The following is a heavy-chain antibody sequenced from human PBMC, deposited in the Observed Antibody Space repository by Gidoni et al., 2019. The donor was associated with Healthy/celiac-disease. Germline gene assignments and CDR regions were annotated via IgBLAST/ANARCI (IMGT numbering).Heavy chain of an antibody. CDR1: GFTFSSYA. Sequence: EVQLVESGGGLVQPGGSLRLSCAASGFTFSSYARSWVRQAPGKGLEWVSAISGSGGSTYYADSVKGRFTISRDNSKNTLYLQMNSLRAEDTAVYYCAKGASYSGSYLGDDAFDIWGQGTMVTVSS. J-gene: IGHJ3*02. D-gene: IGHD1-26*01. CDR2: ISGSGGST. V-gene: IGHV3-23*04. CDR3: AKGASYSGSYLGDDAFDI.